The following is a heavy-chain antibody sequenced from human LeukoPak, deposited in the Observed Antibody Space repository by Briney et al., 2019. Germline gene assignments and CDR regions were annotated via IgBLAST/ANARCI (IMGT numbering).Heavy chain of an antibody. D-gene: IGHD3-10*01. CDR3: AREGYYGSGSPPSLYFDY. V-gene: IGHV3-23*01. J-gene: IGHJ4*02. Sequence: GGSLRLSCAASGFTFSNYAMTWVRQAPGKGLEWVSAISGSGGDTFFADSVKGRFTISRDNSRSTLYLQMNSLRPEDTAIYYCAREGYYGSGSPPSLYFDYWGQGTLVTVSS. CDR2: ISGSGGDT. CDR1: GFTFSNYA.